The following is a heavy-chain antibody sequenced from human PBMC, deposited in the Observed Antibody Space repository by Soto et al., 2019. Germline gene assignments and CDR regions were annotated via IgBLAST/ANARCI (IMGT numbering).Heavy chain of an antibody. Sequence: EVQLVESGGGLVKPGGSLRLSCAASGFTFSSYRMNWVRQAPGKGLEWVSSISSSSSYIYYADSVKGRFTISRDNAKNSLYLQMNSLRAEDTAVYYCARLKYSYFPTSGTYYYYGMDVWGQGTTVTVSS. CDR3: ARLKYSYFPTSGTYYYYGMDV. CDR2: ISSSSSYI. V-gene: IGHV3-21*01. D-gene: IGHD5-18*01. CDR1: GFTFSSYR. J-gene: IGHJ6*02.